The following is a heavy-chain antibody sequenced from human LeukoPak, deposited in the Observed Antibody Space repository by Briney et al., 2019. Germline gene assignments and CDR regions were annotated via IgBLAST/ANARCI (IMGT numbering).Heavy chain of an antibody. CDR3: AREGRSSTMVRGVIRYYYYMDV. J-gene: IGHJ6*03. CDR1: GGSFSGYY. D-gene: IGHD3-10*01. V-gene: IGHV4-34*01. CDR2: INHSGST. Sequence: PSETLSLTCAVYGGSFSGYYWSWIRQPPGKGLEWIGEINHSGSTNYNPSLKSRVTISVDTSKNQFSLKLSSVTAADTAVYYCAREGRSSTMVRGVIRYYYYMDVWGKGTTVTVSS.